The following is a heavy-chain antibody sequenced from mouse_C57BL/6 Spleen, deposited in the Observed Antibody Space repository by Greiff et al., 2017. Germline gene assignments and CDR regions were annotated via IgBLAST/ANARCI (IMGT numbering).Heavy chain of an antibody. J-gene: IGHJ2*01. V-gene: IGHV1-50*01. D-gene: IGHD1-1*01. Sequence: QVQLQQPGAELVKPGASVKLSCKASGYTFISYWMQWVKQRPGQGLEWIGEIDPSDSYTNYNQKFKGKATLTVDTSSSTAYMQLSSLTSEDSAVYYCARKGIYYYGYWGQGTTLTVSS. CDR3: ARKGIYYYGY. CDR1: GYTFISYW. CDR2: IDPSDSYT.